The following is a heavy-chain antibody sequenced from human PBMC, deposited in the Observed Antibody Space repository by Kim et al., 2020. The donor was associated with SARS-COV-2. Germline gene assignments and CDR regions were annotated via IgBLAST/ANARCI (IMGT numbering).Heavy chain of an antibody. Sequence: DSVRSRYTIAGDNAKKQLFLRMNSLRAEDTAVYYCAGDRYSGYDYEGFDYWGQGTLVTVSS. J-gene: IGHJ4*02. V-gene: IGHV3-21*01. CDR3: AGDRYSGYDYEGFDY. D-gene: IGHD5-12*01.